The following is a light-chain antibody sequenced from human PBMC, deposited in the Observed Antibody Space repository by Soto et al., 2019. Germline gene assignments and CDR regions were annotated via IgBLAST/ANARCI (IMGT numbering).Light chain of an antibody. CDR1: SSNIGAGY. J-gene: IGLJ3*02. V-gene: IGLV1-40*01. Sequence: QSVLTQPPSVSGARGQRVTISCTGSSSNIGAGYVHWYQQLPGTAPKLLIYGNSNRPSGVPDRFSGSKSATSASLAITGLQAEDEADYCCQSYDSSLSGSVFGGGTTLTVL. CDR2: GNS. CDR3: QSYDSSLSGSV.